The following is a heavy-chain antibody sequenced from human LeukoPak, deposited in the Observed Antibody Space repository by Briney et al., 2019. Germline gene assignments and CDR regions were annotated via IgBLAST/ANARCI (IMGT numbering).Heavy chain of an antibody. Sequence: SGTLSLTCAVSGGSISSSNWWSWVRQPPGKGLEWIGEIYHSGSTNYNPSLKSRVTISVDKSKNQFSLKLSSVTAADTAVYYCARFGPSYSYYGDYAAYWGQGTLVTASS. V-gene: IGHV4-4*02. J-gene: IGHJ4*02. CDR3: ARFGPSYSYYGDYAAY. D-gene: IGHD4-17*01. CDR1: GGSISSSNW. CDR2: IYHSGST.